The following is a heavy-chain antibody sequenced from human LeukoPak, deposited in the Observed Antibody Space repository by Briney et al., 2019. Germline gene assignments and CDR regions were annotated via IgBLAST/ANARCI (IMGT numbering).Heavy chain of an antibody. D-gene: IGHD3-22*01. CDR3: ARVPAPYSYDTGGYDS. CDR1: GYTFTSYG. V-gene: IGHV1-18*01. Sequence: ASVKVSCKASGYTFTSYGISWVRQAPGQGLEWMGWISAYNGNTNYAQKLQGRVTMTTDTSTSTAYMELRSLRSDDTAVYYCARVPAPYSYDTGGYDSWGQGTLVTVSS. J-gene: IGHJ4*02. CDR2: ISAYNGNT.